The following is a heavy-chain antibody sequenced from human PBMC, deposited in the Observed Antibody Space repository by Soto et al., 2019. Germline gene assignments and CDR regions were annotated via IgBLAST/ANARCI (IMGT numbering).Heavy chain of an antibody. CDR2: IIPIFGTA. Sequence: QVQLVQSGAEVKKPGSSVKVSCKASGGTFSSYAISWVRQAPGQGLEWMGGIIPIFGTANYAQKFQGRVTITADEXXSXAXXELSSLRSEDTAVYYCATAKKYSSSWYGTENWFDPWGQGTLVTVSS. CDR3: ATAKKYSSSWYGTENWFDP. J-gene: IGHJ5*02. CDR1: GGTFSSYA. V-gene: IGHV1-69*12. D-gene: IGHD6-13*01.